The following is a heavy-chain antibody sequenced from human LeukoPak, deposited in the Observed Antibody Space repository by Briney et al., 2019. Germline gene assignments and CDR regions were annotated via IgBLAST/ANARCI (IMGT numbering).Heavy chain of an antibody. CDR1: GDSVSSNSAA. D-gene: IGHD3-16*01. V-gene: IGHV6-1*01. Sequence: SQTLSLTCAISGDSVSSNSAAWNWIRQSPSRGLEWLGRTYYRSKWYNDYAESVKSRIIISPDTSKNHFSLQLNSVTPEDTAVYYCARSPLGLRLGERTFDIWGQGTLVTVSS. CDR2: TYYRSKWYN. CDR3: ARSPLGLRLGERTFDI. J-gene: IGHJ4*02.